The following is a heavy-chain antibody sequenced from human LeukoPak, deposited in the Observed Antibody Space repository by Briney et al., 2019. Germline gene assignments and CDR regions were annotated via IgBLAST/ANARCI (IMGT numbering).Heavy chain of an antibody. V-gene: IGHV3-21*01. CDR2: ISSSSSYI. D-gene: IGHD3-10*01. Sequence: PGGSLRLSCAASGFTFSSYSMNWVRQAPGKGLEWVSSISSSSSYIYYADSVKGRFTISRDNAKNSLYLQMNSLRAEDTAVYYCARDLFTFDYYGSGTQRPDYYYYYGMGVWGQGTTVTV. J-gene: IGHJ6*02. CDR1: GFTFSSYS. CDR3: ARDLFTFDYYGSGTQRPDYYYYYGMGV.